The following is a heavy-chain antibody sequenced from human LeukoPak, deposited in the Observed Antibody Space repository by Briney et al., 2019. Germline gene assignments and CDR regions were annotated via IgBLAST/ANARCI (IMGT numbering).Heavy chain of an antibody. CDR3: ARVRYCSGGSCYGLTDY. V-gene: IGHV4-59*12. CDR2: IYYSGST. D-gene: IGHD2-15*01. Sequence: SETLSLTCTVSGGSISSYYWSWIRQPPGKGLEWIGYIYYSGSTNYNPSLKSRVTISVDTSKNQFSLKLSSVTAADTAVYYCARVRYCSGGSCYGLTDYWGQGTLVTVSS. CDR1: GGSISSYY. J-gene: IGHJ4*02.